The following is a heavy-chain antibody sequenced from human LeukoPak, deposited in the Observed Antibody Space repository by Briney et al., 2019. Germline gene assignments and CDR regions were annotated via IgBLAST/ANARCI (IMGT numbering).Heavy chain of an antibody. D-gene: IGHD3-10*01. Sequence: GGSLRLSCAASGFTFSSYSMNWVRQAPGKGLEWVSSISSSSSYIYYADSVKGRFTISRDNAKNSLYLQMNSLRAEDTAVYYCARGVSGPSYGNAFDIWGQGTMVTVSS. V-gene: IGHV3-21*04. CDR2: ISSSSSYI. J-gene: IGHJ3*02. CDR1: GFTFSSYS. CDR3: ARGVSGPSYGNAFDI.